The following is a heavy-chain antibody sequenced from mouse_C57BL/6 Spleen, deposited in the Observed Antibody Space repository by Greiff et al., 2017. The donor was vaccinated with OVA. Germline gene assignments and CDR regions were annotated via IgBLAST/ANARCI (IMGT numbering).Heavy chain of an antibody. CDR2: ISSGSSTI. J-gene: IGHJ3*01. V-gene: IGHV5-17*01. CDR3: ARPGIYYDYSAWFAY. Sequence: EVHLVESGGGLVKPGGSLKLSCAASGFTFSDYGMHWVRQAPEKGLEWVAYISSGSSTIYYADTVKGRFTISRDNAKNTLFLQMTSLRSEDTAMYYCARPGIYYDYSAWFAYWGQGTLVTVSA. D-gene: IGHD2-4*01. CDR1: GFTFSDYG.